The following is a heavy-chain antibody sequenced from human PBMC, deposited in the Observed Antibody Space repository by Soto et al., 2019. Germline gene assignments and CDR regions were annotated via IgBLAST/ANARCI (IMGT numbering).Heavy chain of an antibody. J-gene: IGHJ4*02. CDR1: GFTFSSYA. V-gene: IGHV3-30-3*01. CDR3: ARASGDY. Sequence: QVQLVESGGGVVQPGRSLRLSCAASGFTFSSYAMHWVRQAPGKGLEWVAVISYDGSNKYYADSVKGRFTISRDNSKNTVYLQMNSLRAEDTAVYYCARASGDYWGQGTLVTVSS. D-gene: IGHD3-10*01. CDR2: ISYDGSNK.